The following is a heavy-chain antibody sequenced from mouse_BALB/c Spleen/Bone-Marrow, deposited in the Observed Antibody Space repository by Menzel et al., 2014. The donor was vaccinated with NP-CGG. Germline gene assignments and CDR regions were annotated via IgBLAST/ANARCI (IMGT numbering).Heavy chain of an antibody. CDR1: GFNIKDTY. CDR3: ARNYGYGKSFAY. CDR2: IDPANGNT. D-gene: IGHD2-2*01. Sequence: VHVKQSGAELVKPGASVKLSCTASGFNIKDTYMHWVEQRPEQGLEWIGRIDPANGNTKYDPKFQGKATITADTSSNTAYLQLSSLTSEDTAVYYCARNYGYGKSFAYWGQGTLVTVSA. V-gene: IGHV14-3*02. J-gene: IGHJ3*01.